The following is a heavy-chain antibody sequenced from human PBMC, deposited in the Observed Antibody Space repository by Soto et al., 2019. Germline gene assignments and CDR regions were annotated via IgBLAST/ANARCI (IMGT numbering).Heavy chain of an antibody. CDR2: ISTNSGNT. D-gene: IGHD6-6*01. Sequence: QVQLVQSGAEVKKPGASVKVSCKASGYTFTSNGISWVRQAPVQGLEWMGWISTNSGNTNHAQKVQGRSTMTNETDTASASMELRSLRSDDTAVYYCARAREHGLDNWGQGSLVTVS. J-gene: IGHJ4*02. CDR3: ARAREHGLDN. CDR1: GYTFTSNG. V-gene: IGHV1-18*01.